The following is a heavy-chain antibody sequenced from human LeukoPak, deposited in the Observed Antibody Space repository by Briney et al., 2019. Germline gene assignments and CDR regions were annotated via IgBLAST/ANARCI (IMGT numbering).Heavy chain of an antibody. V-gene: IGHV4-59*08. Sequence: SETLSLTCTVSGGSISSYYWSWIRQPPGKGLEWIGYIYYSGSTTYNPSLKSRVTISVDTSKNQFSLRLSSVTAAGTAVYYCARQRSFLESTDTVDYWGQGTLVTVSS. CDR3: ARQRSFLESTDTVDY. D-gene: IGHD3-3*02. CDR1: GGSISSYY. CDR2: IYYSGST. J-gene: IGHJ4*02.